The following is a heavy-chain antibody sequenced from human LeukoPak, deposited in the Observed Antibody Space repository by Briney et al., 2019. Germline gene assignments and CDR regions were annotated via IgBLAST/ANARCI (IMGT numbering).Heavy chain of an antibody. Sequence: PSETLPLTCTVSGGSISSYYWSWIRQPPGKGLEWIGYIYYSGSTNYNPSLKSRVTISVDTSKNQFSLKLSSVTAADTAVYYCARDLAVAGKGFDYWGQGAKVTVSS. D-gene: IGHD6-19*01. J-gene: IGHJ4*02. CDR3: ARDLAVAGKGFDY. V-gene: IGHV4-59*01. CDR2: IYYSGST. CDR1: GGSISSYY.